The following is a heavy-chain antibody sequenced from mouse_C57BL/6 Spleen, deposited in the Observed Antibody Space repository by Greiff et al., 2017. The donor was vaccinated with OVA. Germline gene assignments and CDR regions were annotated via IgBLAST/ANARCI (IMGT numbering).Heavy chain of an antibody. Sequence: DVQLVESGGGLVQPGGSMKLSCAASGFTFSDAWMDWVRQSPEKGLEWVAEIRNKANNHATYYAESVKGRFTISRDASKSSVYLQMNSLRAEDTGIYYCTRGGYDYPYYYAMDYWGQGTSVTVSS. D-gene: IGHD2-4*01. CDR3: TRGGYDYPYYYAMDY. J-gene: IGHJ4*01. CDR2: IRNKANNHAT. CDR1: GFTFSDAW. V-gene: IGHV6-6*01.